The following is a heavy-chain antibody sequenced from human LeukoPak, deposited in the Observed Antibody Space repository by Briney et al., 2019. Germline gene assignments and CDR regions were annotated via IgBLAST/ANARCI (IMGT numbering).Heavy chain of an antibody. CDR2: IHYSGST. Sequence: SETLSLTCTVSGGSISGYYWSWIRQPPGQGLEWIGYIHYSGSTKYNPSLKSRVTILVDTSKNQFSLKLNSVTAADTAVYYCARYDGNPANYLDYWGQGNVVTVSS. CDR3: ARYDGNPANYLDY. D-gene: IGHD1-14*01. CDR1: GGSISGYY. J-gene: IGHJ4*02. V-gene: IGHV4-59*08.